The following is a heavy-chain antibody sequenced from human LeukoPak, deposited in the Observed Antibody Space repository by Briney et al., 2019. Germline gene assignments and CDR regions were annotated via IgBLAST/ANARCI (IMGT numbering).Heavy chain of an antibody. CDR3: ARDNRRAFDC. CDR1: GGSISSYY. D-gene: IGHD1-14*01. J-gene: IGHJ4*02. V-gene: IGHV4-4*07. CDR2: IYTSGST. Sequence: PSDTLSLTCTVSGGSISSYYWSWIRQPAGKGLEWIGRIYTSGSTNYNPSLASRVTMAVDTSKNQCSLKLSSVAAADTAVYYCARDNRRAFDCWGQGTLVTVSS.